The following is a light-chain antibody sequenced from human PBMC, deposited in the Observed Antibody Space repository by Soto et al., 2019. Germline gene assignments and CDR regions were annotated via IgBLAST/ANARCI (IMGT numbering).Light chain of an antibody. CDR1: QSISSW. CDR3: QHYNTYPWT. CDR2: KAS. J-gene: IGKJ1*01. Sequence: DLQITQSPSTPSSSVRDKGPNTFPASQSISSWVAWYQQKPGKGPKLLIYKASHLESGVPSRFSGSGSGTEFTLTISSLQPGDFATYYCQHYNTYPWTFGHGTKVDIK. V-gene: IGKV1-5*03.